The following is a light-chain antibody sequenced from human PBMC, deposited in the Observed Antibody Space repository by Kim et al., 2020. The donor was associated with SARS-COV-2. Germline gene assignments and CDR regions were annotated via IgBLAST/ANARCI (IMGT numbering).Light chain of an antibody. CDR3: QAWDSSTWV. V-gene: IGLV3-1*01. Sequence: SYELTQPPSVSVSPGQTASITCSGDKLGYKYACWYQQKPGQSPVLVIYEDSKRPSGIPERFSGSNSGNTATLTLSGTQAMDEADYYCQAWDSSTWVFGGGTQLTVL. CDR2: EDS. CDR1: KLGYKY. J-gene: IGLJ3*02.